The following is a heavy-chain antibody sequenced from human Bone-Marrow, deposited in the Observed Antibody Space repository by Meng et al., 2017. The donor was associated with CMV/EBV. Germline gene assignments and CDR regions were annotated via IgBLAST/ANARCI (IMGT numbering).Heavy chain of an antibody. Sequence: ESLKISCAASGFTFSSYSMNWVRQAPGRGLEWVSSISSSSSYIYYTDSVKGRFTISRDNAKNSLYLRMNSLRAEDTAVYYCARVGHLAANFDYWGQGTLVTVSS. V-gene: IGHV3-21*01. D-gene: IGHD6-13*01. CDR1: GFTFSSYS. J-gene: IGHJ4*02. CDR2: ISSSSSYI. CDR3: ARVGHLAANFDY.